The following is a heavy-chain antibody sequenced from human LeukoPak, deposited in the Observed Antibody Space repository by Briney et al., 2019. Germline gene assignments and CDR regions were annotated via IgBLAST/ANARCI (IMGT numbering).Heavy chain of an antibody. CDR1: GESVSSNNAA. V-gene: IGHV6-1*01. CDR2: TYYRSKWFN. CDR3: AREYLGGYLIY. Sequence: SQTLSLTCAISGESVSSNNAAWTWIRQSPSRGLEWLGRTYYRSKWFNDYAVSVKSRITINPDTSKNQFFLQLNSVTPEDTAVYYCAREYLGGYLIYWGQGTLVTVSS. D-gene: IGHD3-16*02. J-gene: IGHJ4*02.